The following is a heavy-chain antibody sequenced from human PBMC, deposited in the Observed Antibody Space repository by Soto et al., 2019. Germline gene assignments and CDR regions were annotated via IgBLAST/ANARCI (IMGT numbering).Heavy chain of an antibody. V-gene: IGHV1-18*01. D-gene: IGHD3-10*01. J-gene: IGHJ4*02. CDR1: GYTFTSYG. CDR2: ISAYNGNT. Sequence: ASVKVSCKASGYTFTSYGISWVRQAPGQGLEWMGWISAYNGNTNYAQKLQGRVTMTTDTSTSTAYMELRSLRSDDTAVYYCTLFRQGNYYGSGSYPASFDYWGQGTLVTVSS. CDR3: TLFRQGNYYGSGSYPASFDY.